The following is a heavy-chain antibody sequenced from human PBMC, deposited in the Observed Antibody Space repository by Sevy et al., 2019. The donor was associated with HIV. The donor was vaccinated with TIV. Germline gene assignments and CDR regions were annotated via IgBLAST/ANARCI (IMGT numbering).Heavy chain of an antibody. J-gene: IGHJ1*01. CDR1: GFSFDDYA. CDR3: AIKHGYQCFHH. CDR2: ISWNSGSI. Sequence: GGSLRLSCEASGFSFDDYAMHWVRQPPGKGLEWVSGISWNSGSIVYADSVKGRINISRDNAKNSLYLQMNSLKTDDTALSYCAIKHGYQCFHHWGRGTLVTVSS. V-gene: IGHV3-9*01. D-gene: IGHD5-12*01.